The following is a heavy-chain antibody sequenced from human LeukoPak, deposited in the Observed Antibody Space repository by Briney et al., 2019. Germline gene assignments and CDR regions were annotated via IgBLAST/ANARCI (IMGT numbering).Heavy chain of an antibody. CDR1: GGSITGYY. D-gene: IGHD4-17*01. J-gene: IGHJ6*02. Sequence: SETLSLTCTVSGGSITGYYWSWIRQPPGKGLEWIGDIYYSGNTNYNPSLKSRVTISVDTSKNQFSLKLSSVTAADTAVYYCARGGTTGAYYYYGVDVWGQGTTVIVSS. V-gene: IGHV4-59*01. CDR3: ARGGTTGAYYYYGVDV. CDR2: IYYSGNT.